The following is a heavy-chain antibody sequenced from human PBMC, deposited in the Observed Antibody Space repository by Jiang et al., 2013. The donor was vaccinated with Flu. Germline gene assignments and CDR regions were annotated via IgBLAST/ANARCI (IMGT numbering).Heavy chain of an antibody. CDR2: IYPGDSDT. Sequence: QLVESGAEVKKPGESLRISCKGSGYSFSNYWIAWVRQKPGAGLEWMGVIYPGDSDTTYSPSLEGQVTFSADKSITTAYLQWSSLEVSDTAMYYCARPRALVSSSEYYFDLWGQGALVTVSS. V-gene: IGHV5-51*01. CDR3: ARPRALVSSSEYYFDL. J-gene: IGHJ4*02. CDR1: GYSFSNYW. D-gene: IGHD5-18*01.